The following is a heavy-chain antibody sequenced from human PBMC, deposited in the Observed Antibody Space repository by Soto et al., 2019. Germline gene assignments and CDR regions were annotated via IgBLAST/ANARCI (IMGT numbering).Heavy chain of an antibody. Sequence: PSETLSLTCAVYGGSFSGYYWSWIRQPPGKGLEWIGEINHSGSTNYNPSLKSRVTISVDTSKNQFSLKLSSETAADTAVYYCARGATVTTTSAVDYWGQGTLVTVSS. CDR2: INHSGST. V-gene: IGHV4-34*01. CDR1: GGSFSGYY. J-gene: IGHJ4*02. D-gene: IGHD4-17*01. CDR3: ARGATVTTTSAVDY.